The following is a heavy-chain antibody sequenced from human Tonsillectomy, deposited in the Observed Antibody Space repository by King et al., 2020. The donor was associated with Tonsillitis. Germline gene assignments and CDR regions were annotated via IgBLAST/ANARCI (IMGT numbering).Heavy chain of an antibody. CDR2: INPSGGTT. CDR1: GYTFTSYY. CDR3: ARDRPCSSASCYGGSWFDP. Sequence: VQLVESGAEVKKPGASVKVSCKASGYTFTSYYMHWVRQAPGQGLEWMGMINPSGGTTSYAQKFQGRVTMTRDTSTNTVYMELSSLSSEGTAVYYCARDRPCSSASCYGGSWFDPWGQGTLVTVCS. D-gene: IGHD2-2*01. J-gene: IGHJ5*02. V-gene: IGHV1-46*01.